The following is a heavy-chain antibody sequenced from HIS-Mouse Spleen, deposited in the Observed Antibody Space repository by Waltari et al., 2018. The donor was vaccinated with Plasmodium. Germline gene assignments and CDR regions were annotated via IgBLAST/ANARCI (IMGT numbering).Heavy chain of an antibody. CDR1: GGSISSSSYY. V-gene: IGHV4-39*01. Sequence: QLQLQESGPGLVKPSETLSLTCTVPGGSISSSSYYWGWILQPPGKGLAWIGSIYYSGSTYYNPSLKSRVTISVDTSKNQFSLKLSSVTAADTAVYYCARVLGYKAAAGTFVEYFQHWGQGTLVTVSS. J-gene: IGHJ1*01. D-gene: IGHD6-13*01. CDR3: ARVLGYKAAAGTFVEYFQH. CDR2: IYYSGST.